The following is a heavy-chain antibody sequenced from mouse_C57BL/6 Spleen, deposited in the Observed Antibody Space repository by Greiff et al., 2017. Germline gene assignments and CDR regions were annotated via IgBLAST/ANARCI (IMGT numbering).Heavy chain of an antibody. CDR3: ARSDYYGSNYAMDY. CDR2: IFPGGGST. D-gene: IGHD1-1*01. Sequence: VQLQQSGPELVKPGASVKISCKASGYTFTDYYINWVKQRPGQGLEWIGWIFPGGGSTYYNEKFKGKATLTVDKSSSTAYMLLSSLTSEDSAVYFCARSDYYGSNYAMDYWGQGTSVTVSS. CDR1: GYTFTDYY. J-gene: IGHJ4*01. V-gene: IGHV1-75*01.